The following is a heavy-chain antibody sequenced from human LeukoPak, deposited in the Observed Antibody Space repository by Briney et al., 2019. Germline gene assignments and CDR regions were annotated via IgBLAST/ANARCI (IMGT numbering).Heavy chain of an antibody. J-gene: IGHJ4*02. CDR1: GFTFSSHA. CDR3: AKEDTAMVTGSWGY. D-gene: IGHD5-18*01. Sequence: GGSLRLSCAASGFTFSSHAMSWVRQAPGKGLEWVWAISGSGGSTYYAASVKGRFTISRDNSKDTRYLQMNSLRAEDTAVYYCAKEDTAMVTGSWGYWGQGTLVTVSS. V-gene: IGHV3-23*01. CDR2: ISGSGGST.